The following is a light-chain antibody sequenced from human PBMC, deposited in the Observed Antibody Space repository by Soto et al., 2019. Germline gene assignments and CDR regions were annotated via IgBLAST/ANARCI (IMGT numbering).Light chain of an antibody. CDR3: SSYTTSSTIVV. Sequence: QCALTQAASGSGSPGQSITISCTGTSSDVGGYNYVSWYQQHPGKAPKLMIYEVSNRPSGVSNRFSGSKSGNTASLTISGLQAEDEADYYCSSYTTSSTIVVFGGGTKLTVL. J-gene: IGLJ2*01. V-gene: IGLV2-14*01. CDR1: SSDVGGYNY. CDR2: EVS.